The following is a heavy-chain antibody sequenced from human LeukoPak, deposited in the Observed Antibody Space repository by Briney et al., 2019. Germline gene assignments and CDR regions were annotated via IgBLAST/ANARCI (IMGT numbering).Heavy chain of an antibody. CDR3: ARRGYSYGSYYYYYYMDV. CDR1: GGSFSGYY. V-gene: IGHV4-34*01. J-gene: IGHJ6*03. D-gene: IGHD5-18*01. Sequence: SETLSLTCAVYGGSFSGYYWSWIRQPPGKGLEWIGEINHSGSTNYNPSLKSRVTISVDTSKNQFSLKLSSVTAADTAVYYCARRGYSYGSYYYYYYMDVWGKGTTVTVSS. CDR2: INHSGST.